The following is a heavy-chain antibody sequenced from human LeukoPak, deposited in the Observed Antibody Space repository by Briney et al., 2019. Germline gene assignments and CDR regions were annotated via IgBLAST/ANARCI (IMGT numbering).Heavy chain of an antibody. J-gene: IGHJ4*02. CDR1: GYSFTNIY. V-gene: IGHV1-46*01. CDR3: ARDTF. Sequence: ASVKVSCKTSGYSFTNIYIHWVRQAPGQGLEWMGMVNPSGGSTISAQRFQDRVNMTTDTSTRTVYMEMTGLTSDDTGIYYCARDTFWGQGTQVTVSS. D-gene: IGHD3-3*02. CDR2: VNPSGGST.